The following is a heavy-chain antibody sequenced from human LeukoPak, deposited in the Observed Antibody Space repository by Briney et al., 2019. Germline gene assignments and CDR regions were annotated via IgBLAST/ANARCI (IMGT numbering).Heavy chain of an antibody. D-gene: IGHD3-10*01. Sequence: PSETLSLTCTVSGGSISSNDYYWNWIRQPPGKGLEWMGFIYYSGTTYYNPSLKSRVSISIDTSENQFSLKLSSVTAADTAVYYCARELLWFGASRGGGMDVWGQGTTVTVSS. J-gene: IGHJ6*02. CDR2: IYYSGTT. CDR3: ARELLWFGASRGGGMDV. V-gene: IGHV4-30-4*01. CDR1: GGSISSNDYY.